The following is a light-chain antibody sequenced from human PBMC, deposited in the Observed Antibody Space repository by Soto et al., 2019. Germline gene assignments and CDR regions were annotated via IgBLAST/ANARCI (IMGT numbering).Light chain of an antibody. CDR3: QHSYSIPST. CDR1: QSIPSY. CDR2: GAS. J-gene: IGKJ1*01. V-gene: IGKV1-39*01. Sequence: DIQMTQSPSSLSASVGDRVTITCRASQSIPSYIHWYQHKPGMAPKLLIYGASKFQIGVPSRFSGSGVGTDFTLTIGGLQAEDSAVYYCQHSYSIPSTFGQGTKVEI.